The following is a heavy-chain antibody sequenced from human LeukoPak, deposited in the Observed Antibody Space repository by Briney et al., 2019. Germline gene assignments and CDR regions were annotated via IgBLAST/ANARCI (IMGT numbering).Heavy chain of an antibody. J-gene: IGHJ4*02. Sequence: SETLSLTCAVSGGSISSGGYSWSWIRQPPGKSLEWIGYIYHSGSTYYNPSLKSRVTISVDTSKNQFSLKLSSVTAADTAVYYCARGFGVADLVHWGQGTLVTVSS. CDR3: ARGFGVADLVH. V-gene: IGHV4-30-2*01. D-gene: IGHD3-3*01. CDR2: IYHSGST. CDR1: GGSISSGGYS.